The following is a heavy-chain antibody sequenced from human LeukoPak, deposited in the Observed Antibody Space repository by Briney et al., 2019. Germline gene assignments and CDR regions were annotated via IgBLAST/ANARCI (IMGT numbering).Heavy chain of an antibody. CDR2: INPSSGGT. CDR3: ARDDNSGYYSGP. CDR1: GYTFIDYY. D-gene: IGHD3-22*01. J-gene: IGHJ5*02. V-gene: IGHV1-2*06. Sequence: ASVKVSCKASGYTFIDYYIHRVRQAPGQGLEWMGRINPSSGGTNYAQKFQGRVTMTRDTSISTAYMELSRLRSDDTAVYYCARDDNSGYYSGPWGQGTLVTVSS.